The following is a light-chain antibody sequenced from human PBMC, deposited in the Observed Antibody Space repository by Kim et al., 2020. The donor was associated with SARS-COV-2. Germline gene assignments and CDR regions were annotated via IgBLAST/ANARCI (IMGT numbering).Light chain of an antibody. J-gene: IGKJ1*01. Sequence: EIVLTQSPGTLSLSPGERATLSCRASQSVSRNDLAWYQQKHGQAPRLLIYGASSRATGIPDRFSGSGSGTDFTLTISRLEPEDFAMYYCQQYNTSPRTFGQGTKVDIK. CDR3: QQYNTSPRT. V-gene: IGKV3-20*01. CDR1: QSVSRND. CDR2: GAS.